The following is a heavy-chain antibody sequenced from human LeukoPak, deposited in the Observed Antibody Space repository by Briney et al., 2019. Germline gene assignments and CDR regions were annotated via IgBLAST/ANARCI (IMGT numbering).Heavy chain of an antibody. D-gene: IGHD6-19*01. CDR2: IYYSGST. J-gene: IGHJ4*02. Sequence: SETLSLTCTVSGGSISSSSYYWGWIRQPPGKGLEWIGSIYYSGSTYYNPSLKSRVTISVDTSKNQFSLKLSSVTAADTAVYYCARHRGYSSGEDYWGQGALVTVSS. CDR1: GGSISSSSYY. V-gene: IGHV4-39*07. CDR3: ARHRGYSSGEDY.